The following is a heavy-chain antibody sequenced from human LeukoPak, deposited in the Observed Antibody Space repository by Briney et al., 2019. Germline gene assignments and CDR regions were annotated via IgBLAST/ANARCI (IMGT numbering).Heavy chain of an antibody. D-gene: IGHD6-13*01. V-gene: IGHV3-30*18. CDR2: ISYDGSNK. CDR3: AKAITGIAAAGTT. J-gene: IGHJ5*02. Sequence: GRSLRLSCAASGFTFSSYGMHWVRQAPGKGLEWVAVISYDGSNKYYADSVKGRFTISRDNSKNTLYLQMNSLRAEDTAVYHCAKAITGIAAAGTTWGQGTLVTVSS. CDR1: GFTFSSYG.